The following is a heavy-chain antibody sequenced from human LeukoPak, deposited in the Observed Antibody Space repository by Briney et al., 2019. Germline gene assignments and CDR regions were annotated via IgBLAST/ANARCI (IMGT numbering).Heavy chain of an antibody. CDR1: GYTFTGYY. V-gene: IGHV1-2*02. Sequence: EASVKVSFKASGYTFTGYYMHWVRQAPGQGLEWMGWINPNSGGTNYAQKFQGRVTMTRDTSVSTAYMELNRLRSDDTGVYYCARDTTMITYWFDPWGQGTLVTVSS. CDR3: ARDTTMITYWFDP. D-gene: IGHD5-18*01. J-gene: IGHJ5*02. CDR2: INPNSGGT.